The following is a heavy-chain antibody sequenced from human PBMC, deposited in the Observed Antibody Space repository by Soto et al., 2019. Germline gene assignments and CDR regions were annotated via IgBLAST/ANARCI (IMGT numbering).Heavy chain of an antibody. CDR2: IYYSGST. J-gene: IGHJ6*02. V-gene: IGHV4-59*01. Sequence: SETLSLTCTVSGGSISSYYWSWIRQPPGKGLEWIGYIYYSGSTNYNPSLKSRVTISVDTSKNQFSLKLSSVTAADTAVYYCARLRNYYYYGMDVWGQGTTVTVSS. CDR3: ARLRNYYYYGMDV. CDR1: GGSISSYY.